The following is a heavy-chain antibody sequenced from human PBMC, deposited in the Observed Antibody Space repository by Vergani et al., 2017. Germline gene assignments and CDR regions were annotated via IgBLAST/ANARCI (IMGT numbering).Heavy chain of an antibody. V-gene: IGHV1-69*01. D-gene: IGHD4-23*01. Sequence: QVQLVQSGAEVKKPGSSVTVSCKASGGTFSSYAISWVRQAPGQGLEWMGGIIPIFGTANYAQKFQGRVTITADESTSTAYMELSSLRSEDTAVYYCARVGGYGGNSGVDYWGQGTLVTVSS. CDR3: ARVGGYGGNSGVDY. CDR1: GGTFSSYA. J-gene: IGHJ4*02. CDR2: IIPIFGTA.